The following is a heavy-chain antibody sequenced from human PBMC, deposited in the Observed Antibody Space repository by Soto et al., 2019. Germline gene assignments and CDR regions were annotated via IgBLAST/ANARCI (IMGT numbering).Heavy chain of an antibody. J-gene: IGHJ6*02. Sequence: SETLSLTCSVSGSSMTTYYWHWIRQAPGKGLEWIGFIYNSGRGSTGSNPSLSSRVTISVDTSKNQFSLKLSSVTAADTAVYYCARDRQGNILTGYYGMDVWGQGTTVTVSS. CDR1: GSSMTTYY. V-gene: IGHV4-59*01. D-gene: IGHD3-9*01. CDR3: ARDRQGNILTGYYGMDV. CDR2: IYNSGRGST.